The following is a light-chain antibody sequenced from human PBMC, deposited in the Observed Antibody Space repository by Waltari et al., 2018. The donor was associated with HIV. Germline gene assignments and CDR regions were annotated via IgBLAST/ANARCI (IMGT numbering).Light chain of an antibody. CDR3: LLSYAGPRPWV. V-gene: IGLV7-46*01. J-gene: IGLJ3*02. CDR1: TGPVTSGHH. Sequence: QAVVTQEPSLTVSPGGTVTLTCGSSTGPVTSGHHPYWFQQRPGQAPRTLIYDTTNKPAWTPARFSGSLLGGKAALTLSCAQPEDEAEYYCLLSYAGPRPWVFGGGTKVTVL. CDR2: DTT.